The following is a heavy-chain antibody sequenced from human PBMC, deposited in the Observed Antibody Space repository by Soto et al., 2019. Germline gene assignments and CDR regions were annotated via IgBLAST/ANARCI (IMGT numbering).Heavy chain of an antibody. Sequence: PVRSLRLSCAASGFTFSSYAMHWVRQAPGKGLEWVAVISYDGSNKYYADSVKGRFTISRDNSKNTLYLQMNSLRAEDTAVYYCARDLMTTSYWGQGTLVTVSS. D-gene: IGHD4-17*01. CDR2: ISYDGSNK. CDR3: ARDLMTTSY. J-gene: IGHJ4*02. CDR1: GFTFSSYA. V-gene: IGHV3-30-3*01.